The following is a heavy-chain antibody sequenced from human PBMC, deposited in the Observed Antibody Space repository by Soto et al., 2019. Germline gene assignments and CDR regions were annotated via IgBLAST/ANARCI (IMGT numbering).Heavy chain of an antibody. CDR2: ISSSSSTI. CDR1: GFTFSSYS. Sequence: EVQLVESGGGLVQPGGSLRLSCISSGFTFSSYSMNWVRQAPGKGLEWVSYISSSSSTIYYADSVKGRFTISRDNAKKSLYLEMNSLRDEDTAVFYCARGPRTYSSSWYPDYWGQGTLVTVSS. CDR3: ARGPRTYSSSWYPDY. J-gene: IGHJ4*02. V-gene: IGHV3-48*02. D-gene: IGHD6-13*01.